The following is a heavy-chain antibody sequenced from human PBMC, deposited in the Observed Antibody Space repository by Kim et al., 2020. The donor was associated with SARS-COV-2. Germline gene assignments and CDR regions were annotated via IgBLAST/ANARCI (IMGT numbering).Heavy chain of an antibody. V-gene: IGHV3-43*01. D-gene: IGHD2-2*01. CDR3: AKSSSTSRWAFDI. Sequence: YADSVKGRFTISRDNSKNSLYLQMNSLRTEDTALYYCAKSSSTSRWAFDIWGQGTMVTVSS. J-gene: IGHJ3*02.